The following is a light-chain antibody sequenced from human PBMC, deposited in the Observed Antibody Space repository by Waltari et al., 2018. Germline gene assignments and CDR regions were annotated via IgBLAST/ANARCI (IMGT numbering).Light chain of an antibody. CDR1: QSIGSN. CDR3: QQSYSRPRT. CDR2: AAS. V-gene: IGKV1-39*01. Sequence: DIQMTQSPSSLSASVGDRVTITCRTSQSIGSNLSWYQQKPGKAPNLLIYAASTLQSGVPPRFSASGSGTYFTLSISSLQPEDFAIYYCQQSYSRPRTFGQ. J-gene: IGKJ1*01.